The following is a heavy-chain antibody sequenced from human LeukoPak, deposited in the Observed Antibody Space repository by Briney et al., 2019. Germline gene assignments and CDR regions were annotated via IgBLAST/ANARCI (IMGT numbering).Heavy chain of an antibody. CDR3: ARSPYSSRINWFDP. Sequence: PSETLSLTCTVSGGSISSSSYYWGWIRQPPGKGLEWIGSIYYSGSTYYNPSLKSRVTISVDTSKNQFSLKLSSVTAADTAVYYCARSPYSSRINWFDPWGQGTLVTVSS. V-gene: IGHV4-39*01. CDR2: IYYSGST. J-gene: IGHJ5*02. D-gene: IGHD6-13*01. CDR1: GGSISSSSYY.